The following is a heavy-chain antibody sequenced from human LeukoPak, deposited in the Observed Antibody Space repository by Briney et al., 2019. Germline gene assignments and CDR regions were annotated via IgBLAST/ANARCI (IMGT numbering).Heavy chain of an antibody. CDR1: GYTFTNYG. CDR2: ISAYSGNT. CDR3: ARDSRTSWYYFDY. Sequence: ASVKVSCKASGYTFTNYGLSWVRPAPGKGPKWMGWISAYSGNTNYVQKFLGRVSMTIDTSASTADMELRRLRSDDAAVYYCARDSRTSWYYFDYWGQGTLVTVSS. D-gene: IGHD2-2*01. V-gene: IGHV1-18*01. J-gene: IGHJ4*02.